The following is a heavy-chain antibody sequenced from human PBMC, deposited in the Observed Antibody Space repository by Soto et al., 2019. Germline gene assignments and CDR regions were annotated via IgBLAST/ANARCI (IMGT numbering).Heavy chain of an antibody. CDR3: ATLTAMVTKIAVDY. V-gene: IGHV4-34*01. CDR1: GGSFSGYY. J-gene: IGHJ4*02. Sequence: SETLSLTCAVYGGSFSGYYWSWIRQPPGKGLEWIGEINHSGSTNYNPSLKSRVTISVDTSKNQFSLKLSSVTAADTAVYYCATLTAMVTKIAVDYWGQGTQVTVSS. CDR2: INHSGST. D-gene: IGHD5-18*01.